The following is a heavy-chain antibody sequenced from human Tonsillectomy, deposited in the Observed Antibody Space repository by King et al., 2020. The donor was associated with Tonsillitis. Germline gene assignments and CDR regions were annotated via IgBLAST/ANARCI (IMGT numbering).Heavy chain of an antibody. CDR1: GFTFNSYG. D-gene: IGHD5-24*01. Sequence: VQLVESGGGVVQPGRSLRLSCAASGFTFNSYGMHWVRQAPGKGLEWVAVISYDGSDKYYADSVKGRLTISRDNSKNTLYLQMNSLRAEDPALYYCAKDEQRWVQRYYFDYWGQGTLVTVSS. J-gene: IGHJ4*02. V-gene: IGHV3-30*18. CDR2: ISYDGSDK. CDR3: AKDEQRWVQRYYFDY.